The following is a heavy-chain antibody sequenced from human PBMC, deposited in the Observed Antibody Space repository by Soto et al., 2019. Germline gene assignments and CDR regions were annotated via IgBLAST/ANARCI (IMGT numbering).Heavy chain of an antibody. CDR3: ARSDRDGYNYDYWYFDL. Sequence: SVKVSCKASGGTFISYAISLVRQAPGQGLEWMGGIIPIFGTANYAQKFQGRVTITADESTSTAYMELSSLRSEDTAVYYCARSDRDGYNYDYWYFDLWGRGTLVTVSS. CDR2: IIPIFGTA. CDR1: GGTFISYA. V-gene: IGHV1-69*13. D-gene: IGHD5-12*01. J-gene: IGHJ2*01.